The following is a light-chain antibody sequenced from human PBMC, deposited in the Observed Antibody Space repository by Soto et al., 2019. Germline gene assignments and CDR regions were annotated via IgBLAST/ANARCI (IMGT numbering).Light chain of an antibody. J-gene: IGKJ2*01. CDR3: QQYDNLPPYT. CDR1: QDISNY. Sequence: DIQMTQSPSSLSASVGDRVSITCQASQDISNYLNWYQQKPGKAPKLLIYDASNLETGVPSRFSGSGSATDFTFTISSLQPEDIATYYCQQYDNLPPYTFGQGTKVDIK. CDR2: DAS. V-gene: IGKV1-33*01.